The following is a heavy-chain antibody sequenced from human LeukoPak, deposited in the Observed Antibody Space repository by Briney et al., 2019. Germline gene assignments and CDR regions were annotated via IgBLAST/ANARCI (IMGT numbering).Heavy chain of an antibody. D-gene: IGHD3-10*01. CDR1: GFTFSDYY. CDR2: ISSGSTYT. V-gene: IGHV3-11*06. J-gene: IGHJ6*02. CDR3: ARDVRGSGSYPTYYYTGMDV. Sequence: GGSLRLSCAASGFTFSDYYMSWIRQAPGKGLEWVSYISSGSTYTNYADSVKGRFTISRDNAKNSLHLQMNSLRAEDTAVYYCARDVRGSGSYPTYYYTGMDVWGQGTTVTVSS.